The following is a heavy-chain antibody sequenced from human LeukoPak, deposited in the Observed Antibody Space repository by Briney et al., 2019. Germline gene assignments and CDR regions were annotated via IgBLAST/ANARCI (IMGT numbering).Heavy chain of an antibody. J-gene: IGHJ6*02. Sequence: GGSLRLSCAASGFTFSSYSMNWVRQAPGKVLEWVSSISSSSSYIYYADSVKGRFTISRDNAKNSLYLQMNSLRAEDTAVYYCARDLLLGYCSSTSCYGSYYYYGMDVWGQGTTVTVSS. CDR1: GFTFSSYS. CDR3: ARDLLLGYCSSTSCYGSYYYYGMDV. D-gene: IGHD2-2*01. V-gene: IGHV3-21*01. CDR2: ISSSSSYI.